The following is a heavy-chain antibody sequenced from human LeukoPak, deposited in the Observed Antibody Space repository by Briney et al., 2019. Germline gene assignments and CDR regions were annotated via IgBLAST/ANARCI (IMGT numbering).Heavy chain of an antibody. Sequence: PSETLSLTCTVSGGSFSGHSWSWIRQPPGKGLEWIGYIYYSGSTNYNPSLKSRVTISVDTSKNQFSLKLSSVTAADTAVYYGARDYSGTYFRYFDLWGRGTLVTVSS. CDR3: ARDYSGTYFRYFDL. CDR1: GGSFSGHS. CDR2: IYYSGST. V-gene: IGHV4-59*11. J-gene: IGHJ2*01. D-gene: IGHD1-26*01.